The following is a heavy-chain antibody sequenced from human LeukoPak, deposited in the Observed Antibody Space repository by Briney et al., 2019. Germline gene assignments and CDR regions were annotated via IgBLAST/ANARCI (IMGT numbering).Heavy chain of an antibody. CDR2: IYYSGST. J-gene: IGHJ4*02. D-gene: IGHD4-17*01. Sequence: SETLSLTCTVSGGSISSYYWSWIRQPPGKGLEWIGYIYYSGSTNYNPSLKSRVTISVDTSKKQFSLRLSSVTAAETAVYYCARGIMTTVPTFDYWGQGTLVTVSS. CDR1: GGSISSYY. V-gene: IGHV4-59*01. CDR3: ARGIMTTVPTFDY.